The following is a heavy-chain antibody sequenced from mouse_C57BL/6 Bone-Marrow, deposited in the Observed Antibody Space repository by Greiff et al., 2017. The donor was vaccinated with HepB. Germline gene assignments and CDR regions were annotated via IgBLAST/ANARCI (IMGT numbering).Heavy chain of an antibody. J-gene: IGHJ3*01. CDR2: ISSGGSYT. CDR3: ARLRRFAY. V-gene: IGHV5-6*01. CDR1: GFTFSSYG. D-gene: IGHD2-12*01. Sequence: EVNVVESGGDLVKPGGSLKLSCAASGFTFSSYGMSWVRQTPDKRLEWVATISSGGSYTYYPDSVKGRFTISRDNAKNTLYLQMSSLKSEDTAMYYCARLRRFAYWGQGTLVTVSA.